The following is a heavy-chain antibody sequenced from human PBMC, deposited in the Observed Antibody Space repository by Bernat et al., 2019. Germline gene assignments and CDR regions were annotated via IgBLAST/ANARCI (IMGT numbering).Heavy chain of an antibody. D-gene: IGHD6-19*01. CDR3: AKGVRAVAVYYFDY. V-gene: IGHV3-30*18. Sequence: QVQLVESGGGVVQPGRSLRLSCAASGFTFSSYGMHWVRQAPGKGLEWVAVISYDGSNKYYVDSVKGRFTISRDNSKNTLYLQMNSLRAEDTAVYYCAKGVRAVAVYYFDYWGQGTLVTVSS. CDR1: GFTFSSYG. J-gene: IGHJ4*02. CDR2: ISYDGSNK.